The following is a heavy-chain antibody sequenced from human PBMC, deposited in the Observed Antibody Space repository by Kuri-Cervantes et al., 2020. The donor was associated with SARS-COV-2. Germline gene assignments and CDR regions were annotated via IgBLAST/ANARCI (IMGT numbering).Heavy chain of an antibody. D-gene: IGHD1-1*01. Sequence: GGSLRLSCAGSGFTFSSYEMNWVRQAPGKGLEWVSHISSSGTSKYYADSVKGRFTISRDKSKNALFLQMNSLRVEDTAIYYCAKDGLTRLYPWNELYNWGLGTLVTVSS. CDR3: AKDGLTRLYPWNELYN. V-gene: IGHV3-48*03. J-gene: IGHJ4*02. CDR2: ISSSGTSK. CDR1: GFTFSSYE.